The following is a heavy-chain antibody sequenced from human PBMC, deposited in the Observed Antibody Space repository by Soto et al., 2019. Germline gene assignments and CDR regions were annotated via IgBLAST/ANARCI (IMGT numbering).Heavy chain of an antibody. D-gene: IGHD1-26*01. CDR2: IYTSGST. J-gene: IGHJ3*02. CDR3: ERRGSYSAFDI. CDR1: GSSISSYY. Sequence: SETLSLTCTVSGSSISSYYWSWIRQPAGKGLEWIGRIYTSGSTNYNPSLKSRVTMSVDTSKNQFSLKLSSVTAADTAVYYCERRGSYSAFDIWGQGTMVTVSS. V-gene: IGHV4-4*07.